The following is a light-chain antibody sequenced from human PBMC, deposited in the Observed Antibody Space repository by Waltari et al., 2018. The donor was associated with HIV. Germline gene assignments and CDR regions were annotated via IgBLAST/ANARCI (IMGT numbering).Light chain of an antibody. CDR2: KAS. CDR1: QSISSW. J-gene: IGKJ1*01. CDR3: QHYNTYPWT. Sequence: DIQMTQSPSTLSASVGDRVTITCRACQSISSWLAWYQQKPGKAPKLLIYKASSLETGVPSRFSGSGSGTEFTLTISSLQPDDCATYYCQHYNTYPWTFGQGTKVEIK. V-gene: IGKV1-5*03.